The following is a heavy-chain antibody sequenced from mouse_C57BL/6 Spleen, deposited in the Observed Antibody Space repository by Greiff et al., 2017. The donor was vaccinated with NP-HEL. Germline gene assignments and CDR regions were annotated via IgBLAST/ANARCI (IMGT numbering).Heavy chain of an antibody. V-gene: IGHV6-6*01. CDR1: GFTFSDAW. J-gene: IGHJ2*01. CDR3: TRRLTGTSYYFDY. Sequence: EVQLVESGGGLVQPGGSMKLSCAASGFTFSDAWLDWVRQSPETGLEWVAEIRNKANNHATYYAESVKGRFTISRDDSKSSVYLQMNSLRAEDTGIYYCTRRLTGTSYYFDYWGQGTTLTVSS. D-gene: IGHD4-1*01. CDR2: IRNKANNHAT.